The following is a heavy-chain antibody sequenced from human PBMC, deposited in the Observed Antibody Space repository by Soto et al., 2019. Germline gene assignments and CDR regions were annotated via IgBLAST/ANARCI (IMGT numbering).Heavy chain of an antibody. CDR2: IYYSGST. CDR3: ARHVQWLVTFDY. J-gene: IGHJ4*02. CDR1: GASFSGYY. Sequence: SETLSLTCAVYGASFSGYYCSWIRQPPGKGLEWIGYIYYSGSTNYNPSLKSRVTISVDTSKNQFSLKMSSVTAADTAVYYCARHVQWLVTFDYWGQGTLVTVS. V-gene: IGHV4-59*08. D-gene: IGHD6-19*01.